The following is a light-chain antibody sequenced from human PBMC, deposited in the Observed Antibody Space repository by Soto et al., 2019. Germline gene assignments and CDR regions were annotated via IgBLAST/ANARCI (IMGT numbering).Light chain of an antibody. CDR2: EVN. J-gene: IGLJ2*01. V-gene: IGLV2-8*01. Sequence: QSVLTQPPSASGSPGQSVTISCTGTSSDVGGYNYVSWYQQHPGKAPKVMIYEVNKRPSGVPDRFSGSKSGNTASLTVSGLQAEDEANYYCSSYAGSNNFDNFGGGTKVTVL. CDR3: SSYAGSNNFDN. CDR1: SSDVGGYNY.